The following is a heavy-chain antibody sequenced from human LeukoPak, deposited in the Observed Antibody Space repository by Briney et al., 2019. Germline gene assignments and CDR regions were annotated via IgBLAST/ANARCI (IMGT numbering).Heavy chain of an antibody. Sequence: SETLSLTCTVSGGSISSSSYYWGWIRQPPGKGLEWIGSIYYSGSTYYNPSLKSRVTISVDTSKNQFSLKLTSVTAADTAVYYCARDRTGRNTAQDDYWGQGTLVTVSS. CDR3: ARDRTGRNTAQDDY. V-gene: IGHV4-39*07. D-gene: IGHD5-18*01. CDR2: IYYSGST. J-gene: IGHJ4*02. CDR1: GGSISSSSYY.